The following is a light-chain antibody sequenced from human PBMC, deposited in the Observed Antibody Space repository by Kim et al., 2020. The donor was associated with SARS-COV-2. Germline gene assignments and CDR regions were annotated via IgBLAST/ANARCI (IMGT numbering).Light chain of an antibody. V-gene: IGKV3-20*01. CDR2: GAS. Sequence: PGERATLSCRASQSVTSNHLAWYQQKPGQAPRLLIYGASRRATGIPSRFSGSGSGTDFTLTISRLEPEDFAVYFCHQYGISRTFGQGTKVDIK. CDR3: HQYGISRT. J-gene: IGKJ1*01. CDR1: QSVTSNH.